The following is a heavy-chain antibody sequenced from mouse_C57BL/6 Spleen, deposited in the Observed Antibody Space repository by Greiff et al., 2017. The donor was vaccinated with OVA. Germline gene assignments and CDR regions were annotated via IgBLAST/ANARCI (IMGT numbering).Heavy chain of an antibody. CDR2: IYPGDGDT. J-gene: IGHJ3*01. D-gene: IGHD1-1*01. Sequence: LVKPGASVKISCKASGYAFSSSWMNWVKPRPGKGLEWIGRIYPGDGDTNYNGKFKGKATLTADKSSSTAYMQLSSLTSEDSAVYFCARSNYGSSPFAYWGQGTLVTVSA. CDR3: ARSNYGSSPFAY. CDR1: GYAFSSSW. V-gene: IGHV1-82*01.